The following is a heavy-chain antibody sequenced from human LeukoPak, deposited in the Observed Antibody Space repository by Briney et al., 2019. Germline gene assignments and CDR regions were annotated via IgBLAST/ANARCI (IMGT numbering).Heavy chain of an antibody. CDR2: IYYSGST. CDR1: GGSISSSSYY. CDR3: ARDRNYYDSSGLPDY. J-gene: IGHJ4*02. V-gene: IGHV4-39*07. Sequence: SETLSLTCTVSGGSISSSSYYWGWLRQPQGKGLEWIGSIYYSGSTYYNPSLKSRVTISVDTSKNQFSLKLSSVTAADTAVYYCARDRNYYDSSGLPDYWGQGTLVTVSS. D-gene: IGHD3-22*01.